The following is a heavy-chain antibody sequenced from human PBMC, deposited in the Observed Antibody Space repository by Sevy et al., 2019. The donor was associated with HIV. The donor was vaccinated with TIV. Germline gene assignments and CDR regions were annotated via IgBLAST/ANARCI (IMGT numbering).Heavy chain of an antibody. CDR3: ARGGWGHAFDY. Sequence: SETLSLSCIVSSGSMSTYYWSWIRQPPGKGLEWIGYIYYSGSTNYNPSLKSRVTISVDTSKNQFFLKLTSVTAEDTAVYYCARGGWGHAFDYWGQGTLVTVSS. D-gene: IGHD3-16*01. CDR1: SGSMSTYY. J-gene: IGHJ4*02. CDR2: IYYSGST. V-gene: IGHV4-59*01.